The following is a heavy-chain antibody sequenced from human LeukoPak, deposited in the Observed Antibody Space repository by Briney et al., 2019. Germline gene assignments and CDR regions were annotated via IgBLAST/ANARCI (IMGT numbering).Heavy chain of an antibody. CDR1: GFSFSSYS. Sequence: GGSLRLSCVASGFSFSSYSMNWVRQAPGKGLEWAAVISPDGSSRYHADSMKGRFTISRDNTKNTLYLQMDSLRTEDTAVYYCAKESHAYGGFDYWGQGTQVTVSS. D-gene: IGHD4-23*01. CDR3: AKESHAYGGFDY. J-gene: IGHJ4*02. CDR2: ISPDGSSR. V-gene: IGHV3-30*18.